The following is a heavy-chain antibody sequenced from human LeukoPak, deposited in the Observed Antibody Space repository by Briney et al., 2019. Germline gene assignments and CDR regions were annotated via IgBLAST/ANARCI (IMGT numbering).Heavy chain of an antibody. D-gene: IGHD6-19*01. CDR3: ARESGYSSGWYSLVDY. V-gene: IGHV4-59*01. J-gene: IGHJ4*02. Sequence: SETLSLTCTVSGGSISSYYWSWIRQPPGKGLEWIGYIYYSGSTNYNPSLKSRVTISADTSKNQFSLKLSSVTAADTAVYYCARESGYSSGWYSLVDYWGQGTLVTVSS. CDR1: GGSISSYY. CDR2: IYYSGST.